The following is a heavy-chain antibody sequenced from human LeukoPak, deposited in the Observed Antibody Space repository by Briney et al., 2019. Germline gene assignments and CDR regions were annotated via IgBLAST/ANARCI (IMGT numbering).Heavy chain of an antibody. J-gene: IGHJ4*02. CDR1: GYSISSGFY. CDR2: IYHSGST. CDR3: ARYQQQLGPVDY. D-gene: IGHD6-13*01. Sequence: SETLSLTCTVSGYSISSGFYWGWIRQPPGKGLEWIGEIYHSGSTNYNPSLKSRVTISVDKSKNQFSLKLSSVTAADTAVYYCARYQQQLGPVDYWGQGTLVTVSS. V-gene: IGHV4-38-2*02.